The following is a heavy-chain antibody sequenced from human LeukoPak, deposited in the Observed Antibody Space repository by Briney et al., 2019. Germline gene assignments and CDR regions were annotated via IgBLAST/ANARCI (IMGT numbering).Heavy chain of an antibody. CDR1: GFTLSSYA. D-gene: IGHD1-26*01. CDR2: ISYDGSNK. J-gene: IGHJ5*02. Sequence: GSLRLSCAASGFTLSSYAMHWVRQAPGKGLEWVAVISYDGSNKYYADSVKGRFTISRDNSKNTLYLQMNSLRAEDTAVYYCARDQGGATSFDWFDPWGQGTLVTVSS. CDR3: ARDQGGATSFDWFDP. V-gene: IGHV3-30-3*01.